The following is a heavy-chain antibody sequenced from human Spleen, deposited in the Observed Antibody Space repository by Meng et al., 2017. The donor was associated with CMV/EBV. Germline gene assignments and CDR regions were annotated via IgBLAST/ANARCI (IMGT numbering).Heavy chain of an antibody. CDR2: ISYDGSNK. CDR3: ARDKEFLPDFSGSYSFDY. Sequence: FTFGGYAMRWVRQAPGEGLEWVAVISYDGSNKYYADSVKGRFTISRDNSKNTLYLQMNSLRAEDTAVYYCARDKEFLPDFSGSYSFDYWGQGTLVTVSS. CDR1: FTFGGYA. J-gene: IGHJ4*02. D-gene: IGHD1-26*01. V-gene: IGHV3-30*04.